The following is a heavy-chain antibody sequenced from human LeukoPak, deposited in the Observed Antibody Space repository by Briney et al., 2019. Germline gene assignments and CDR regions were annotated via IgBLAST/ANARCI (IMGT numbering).Heavy chain of an antibody. CDR2: IYYRGST. CDR1: GGSISSYY. CDR3: ARDAGDDYDYYYGVDV. J-gene: IGHJ6*04. D-gene: IGHD3-10*01. Sequence: SETLSFTCAVSGGSISSYYWSWIRQPPGKGLEWIGYIYYRGSTNYNPSLKSRVTISLDTSKNQFSLKLNSVTAADTAVYYCARDAGDDYDYYYGVDVWGKGTTVTVSS. V-gene: IGHV4-59*01.